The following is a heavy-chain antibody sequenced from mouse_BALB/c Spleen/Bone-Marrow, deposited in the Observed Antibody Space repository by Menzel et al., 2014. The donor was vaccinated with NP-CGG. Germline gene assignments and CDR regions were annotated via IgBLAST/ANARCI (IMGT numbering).Heavy chain of an antibody. J-gene: IGHJ3*01. V-gene: IGHV5-6*01. D-gene: IGHD1-1*01. CDR1: GFTFSSYG. CDR3: AFITAIAY. Sequence: EVQVVESGGDLVEPGGSLKLSCAASGFTFSSYGMSWVRQTPDKRLEWVATVGGGDSYTYYPDFVKGRFTISRDIAKSTLYLHMSSLKSEDTAMYYCAFITAIAYWGQGTLVTVSA. CDR2: VGGGDSYT.